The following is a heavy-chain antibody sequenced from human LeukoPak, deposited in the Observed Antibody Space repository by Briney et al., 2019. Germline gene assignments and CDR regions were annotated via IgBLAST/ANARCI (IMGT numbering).Heavy chain of an antibody. V-gene: IGHV1-2*02. Sequence: ASVKVSCKASGYTFTGYYMHWVRQAPGQGLEWMGWIDPNSGGTHYAQKFQGRVTMTRDTAISTADMELSRLRSDDTAVFSCAREGGVGATGAFDIWGQGTMVTVSS. D-gene: IGHD1-26*01. CDR2: IDPNSGGT. CDR1: GYTFTGYY. CDR3: AREGGVGATGAFDI. J-gene: IGHJ3*02.